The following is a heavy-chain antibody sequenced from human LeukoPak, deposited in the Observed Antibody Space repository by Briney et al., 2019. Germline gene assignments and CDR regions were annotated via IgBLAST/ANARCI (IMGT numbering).Heavy chain of an antibody. CDR3: ARVRYGELDV. CDR1: GFTFSSYA. V-gene: IGHV3-23*01. CDR2: MSGSGGST. D-gene: IGHD4-17*01. Sequence: GGSLRLSCAASGFTFSSYAMSWVRQAPGKGLEWVSSMSGSGGSTYYADSVKGRFTISRDDSKNTLYLQTNSLRAEDTAVYYCARVRYGELDVWGQGTTATVSS. J-gene: IGHJ6*02.